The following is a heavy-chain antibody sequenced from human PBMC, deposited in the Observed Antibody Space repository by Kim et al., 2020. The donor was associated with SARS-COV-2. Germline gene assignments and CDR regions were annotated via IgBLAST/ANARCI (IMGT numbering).Heavy chain of an antibody. CDR1: GGSISSSSNY. J-gene: IGHJ3*02. CDR3: ASELRFLNSDAFDI. Sequence: SETLSLTCTVSGGSISSSSNYWGWIRQPPGKGLEWIGTIYYSGSTYYNPSLKSRVTISVDTSKNQFSLKLSSVTAADTAVYYCASELRFLNSDAFDIWGQGTMVTVSS. V-gene: IGHV4-39*01. D-gene: IGHD3-3*01. CDR2: IYYSGST.